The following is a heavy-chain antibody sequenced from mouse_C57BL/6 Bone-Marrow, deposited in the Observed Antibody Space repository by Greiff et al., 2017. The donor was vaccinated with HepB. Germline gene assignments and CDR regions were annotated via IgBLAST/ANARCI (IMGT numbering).Heavy chain of an antibody. Sequence: EVQVVESGGGLVQPGGSLSLSCAASGFTFTDYYMSWVRQPPGKALEWLGFIRNKPNGYTTEYSAAVKGRVTSSRDNSQSILYLQMNALRAEDSATYYCARSFWVAYWGQGTLVTVSA. CDR2: IRNKPNGYTT. V-gene: IGHV7-3*01. CDR1: GFTFTDYY. CDR3: ARSFWVAY. J-gene: IGHJ3*01.